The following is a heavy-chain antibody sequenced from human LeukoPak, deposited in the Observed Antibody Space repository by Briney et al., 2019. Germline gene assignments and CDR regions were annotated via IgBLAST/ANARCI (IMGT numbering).Heavy chain of an antibody. CDR2: IKQDGTEK. Sequence: GGSLRLSCAASGFTFSSYGMHWVRQAPGKGLEWVANIKQDGTEKYYVDSVKGRFIISRDNPENSLYLQMNSLRAEDTAVYYCARDLTGGDDYFDYWGQGTLVTVSS. CDR3: ARDLTGGDDYFDY. D-gene: IGHD1-20*01. J-gene: IGHJ4*02. CDR1: GFTFSSYG. V-gene: IGHV3-7*01.